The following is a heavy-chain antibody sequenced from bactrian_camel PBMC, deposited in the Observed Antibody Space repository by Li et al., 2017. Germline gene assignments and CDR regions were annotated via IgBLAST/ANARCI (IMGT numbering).Heavy chain of an antibody. CDR3: AAEPLNYYSDYITLVHNY. D-gene: IGHD4*01. V-gene: IGHV3S53*01. CDR2: ISRHGVT. J-gene: IGHJ4*01. Sequence: HVQLVESGGGLVQPGRSLKLSCAVSGFSFDESDLVWYRQTPASERELVPSISRHGVTHYAASVKGRFTISQDNAKNTVYLQMNSLKLEDTAVYYCAAEPLNYYSDYITLVHNYWGPGTQVTVS. CDR1: GFSFDESD.